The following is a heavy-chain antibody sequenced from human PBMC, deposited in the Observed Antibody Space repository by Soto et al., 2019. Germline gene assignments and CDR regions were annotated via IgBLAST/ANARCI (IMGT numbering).Heavy chain of an antibody. CDR2: IASTSRNI. V-gene: IGHV3-48*02. Sequence: EVQLVESGGGLVLPGGSLRLSCAASGFTFSGYSMNWVRQAPGKGLEWVSYIASTSRNIYYADTVKGRFTISRDNAKNSLYLQMNSLRDEDTAVYYCARGPSAAAPLSDWYFDLWGRGTLVTVSS. CDR3: ARGPSAAAPLSDWYFDL. CDR1: GFTFSGYS. J-gene: IGHJ2*01. D-gene: IGHD2-2*01.